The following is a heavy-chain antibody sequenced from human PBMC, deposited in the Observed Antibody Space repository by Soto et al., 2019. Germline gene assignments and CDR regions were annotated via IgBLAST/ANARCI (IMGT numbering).Heavy chain of an antibody. D-gene: IGHD6-13*01. CDR3: AGGRGRQQLVMSYYYGMDV. Sequence: SETLSLTCAVYGGSFSGYYWSWIRQPPGKGLEWIGEINHSGSTNYNPSLKSRVTISVDTSKNQFSLNLSSVTAADTAVYYCAGGRGRQQLVMSYYYGMDVWGQGTTVTVSS. CDR2: INHSGST. V-gene: IGHV4-34*01. CDR1: GGSFSGYY. J-gene: IGHJ6*02.